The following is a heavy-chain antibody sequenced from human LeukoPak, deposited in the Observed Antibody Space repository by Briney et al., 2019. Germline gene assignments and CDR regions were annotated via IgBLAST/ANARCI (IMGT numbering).Heavy chain of an antibody. CDR1: GFTFSSYE. J-gene: IGHJ4*02. D-gene: IGHD3-22*01. CDR3: AKDREYYYDSSAFDY. V-gene: IGHV3-48*03. CDR2: ISSSGSTI. Sequence: PGGSLRLSCAASGFTFSSYEMNWVRQAPGKGLEWVSYISSSGSTIYYADSVKGRFTISRDNSKNTLYLQMNSLRAEDTAVYYCAKDREYYYDSSAFDYWGQGTLVTVSS.